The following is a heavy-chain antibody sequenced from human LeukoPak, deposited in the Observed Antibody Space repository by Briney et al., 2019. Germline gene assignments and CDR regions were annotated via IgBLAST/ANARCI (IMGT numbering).Heavy chain of an antibody. CDR1: GFTFNSYA. V-gene: IGHV3-23*01. Sequence: GGSLRLSCAASGFTFNSYAMSWVRQAPGKGLEWVSTISGSGATTHYADSVKGRFTISRDKSKNTLYLQMNSLRAEDTGVYYCAKDLLGIAMAGTFDYWGQGTLVTVSS. D-gene: IGHD6-19*01. J-gene: IGHJ4*02. CDR3: AKDLLGIAMAGTFDY. CDR2: ISGSGATT.